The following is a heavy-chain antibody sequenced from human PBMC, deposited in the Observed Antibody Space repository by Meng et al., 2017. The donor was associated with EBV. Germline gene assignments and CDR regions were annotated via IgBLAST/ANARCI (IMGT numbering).Heavy chain of an antibody. Sequence: QIPLKQSGPTLVKPTQTLPLTCTFSRFSLSTRGVGVGWIRQPPGKALEWLALIYWDDDKRYSPSLKSRLTITKDTSKNQVVLTMTNMDPVDAATYYCAHIIAARPFDYWGQGTLVTVSS. CDR2: IYWDDDK. CDR1: RFSLSTRGVG. D-gene: IGHD6-6*01. J-gene: IGHJ4*02. CDR3: AHIIAARPFDY. V-gene: IGHV2-5*02.